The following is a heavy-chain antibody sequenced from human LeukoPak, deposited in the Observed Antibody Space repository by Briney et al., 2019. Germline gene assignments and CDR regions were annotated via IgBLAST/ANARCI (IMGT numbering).Heavy chain of an antibody. J-gene: IGHJ5*02. CDR1: GGSISSGGYY. V-gene: IGHV4-31*03. CDR2: IYYSGST. Sequence: SQTLSLTCTVSGGSISSGGYYWSWIRQHPGKGLEWIGYIYYSGSTYYNPSLKSRVTISVDTSKNQFSLKLSSVTAADTAVYYCARGGPRYCGGGSCFGWFDPWGQGTLVTVSS. D-gene: IGHD2-15*01. CDR3: ARGGPRYCGGGSCFGWFDP.